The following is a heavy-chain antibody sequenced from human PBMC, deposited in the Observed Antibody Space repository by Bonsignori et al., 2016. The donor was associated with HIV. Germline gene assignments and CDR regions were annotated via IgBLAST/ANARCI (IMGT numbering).Heavy chain of an antibody. V-gene: IGHV3-9*01. CDR3: AKGGIAAAGDYYYYYYMDV. CDR2: ISWNSGSI. D-gene: IGHD6-13*01. Sequence: VRQAPGKGLEWVSGISWNSGSIGYADSVKGRFTISRDNAKNSLYLQMNSLRAEDTALYYCAKGGIAAAGDYYYYYYMDVWGKGTTVTVSS. J-gene: IGHJ6*03.